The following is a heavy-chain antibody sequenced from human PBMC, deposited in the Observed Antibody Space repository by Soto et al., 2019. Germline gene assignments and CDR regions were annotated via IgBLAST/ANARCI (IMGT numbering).Heavy chain of an antibody. CDR2: ISGSGGST. CDR1: GFTFSTYA. CDR3: AKETVPGSCHY. D-gene: IGHD1-26*01. J-gene: IGHJ4*02. Sequence: EVQLLESGGVLVQPGGSLRLSCAASGFTFSTYAMNWVRQAPGKGLEWVSAISGSGGSTDYADSVKGRFTISRDNSKNTLYLQMNSRRAGDTAVYYCAKETVPGSCHYWGQGTLVTVSS. V-gene: IGHV3-23*01.